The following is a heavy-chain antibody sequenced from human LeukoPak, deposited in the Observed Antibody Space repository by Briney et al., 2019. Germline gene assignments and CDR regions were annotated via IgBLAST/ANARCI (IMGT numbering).Heavy chain of an antibody. V-gene: IGHV3-74*01. CDR2: IKSDGSST. J-gene: IGHJ3*02. CDR1: GFTFRTYG. Sequence: GGSLRLSCAASGFTFRTYGMNWVRQAPGKGLVWVSRIKSDGSSTSYADSVKGRFTISRDNAKTSLYLQINSLRAEDTAVYYCARDSYWLGGTIGAFDIWGQGTMVTVSS. CDR3: ARDSYWLGGTIGAFDI. D-gene: IGHD3-10*01.